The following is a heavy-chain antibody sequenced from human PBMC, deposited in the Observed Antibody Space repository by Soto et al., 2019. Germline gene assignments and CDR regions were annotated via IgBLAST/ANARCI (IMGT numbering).Heavy chain of an antibody. CDR1: GGSISNGGHY. CDR2: IYYSGTA. Sequence: SETLSLTCTVSGGSISNGGHYWSWIRQHPGKGLEWIGFIYYSGTAYYNPSLKSRVTISVDTSKNQFSLKLSSVTAADTAVYYCARVSVTLFDYWGQGTLVTVSS. CDR3: ARVSVTLFDY. J-gene: IGHJ4*02. V-gene: IGHV4-30-4*08. D-gene: IGHD4-17*01.